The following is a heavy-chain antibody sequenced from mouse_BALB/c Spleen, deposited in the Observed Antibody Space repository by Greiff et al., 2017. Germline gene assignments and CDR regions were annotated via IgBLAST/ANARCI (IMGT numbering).Heavy chain of an antibody. V-gene: IGHV5-6-3*01. CDR1: GFTFSSYG. D-gene: IGHD2-1*01. CDR3: ARVGYGNYDRYFDV. Sequence: EVKLVESGGGLVQPGGSLKLSCAAPGFTFSSYGMSWVRQTPDKRLELVATINSNGGSTYYPDSVKGRFTISRDNAKNTLYLQMSSLKSEDTAMYYCARVGYGNYDRYFDVWGAGTTVTVSS. J-gene: IGHJ1*01. CDR2: INSNGGST.